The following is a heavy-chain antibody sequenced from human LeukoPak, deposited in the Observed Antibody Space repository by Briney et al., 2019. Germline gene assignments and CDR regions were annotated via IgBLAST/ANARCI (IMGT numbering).Heavy chain of an antibody. CDR3: ARGGFYCGGDCYVDY. J-gene: IGHJ4*02. V-gene: IGHV4-34*01. CDR2: INHSGST. CDR1: GGSFSPYY. Sequence: SETLSLTCAVYGGSFSPYYWSWIRQPPGKGLEWIGEINHSGSTNYNPSLKSRVTISVDTSKNQFSLKLSSVTAADTAVYCCARGGFYCGGDCYVDYWGQGTLVTVSS. D-gene: IGHD2-21*02.